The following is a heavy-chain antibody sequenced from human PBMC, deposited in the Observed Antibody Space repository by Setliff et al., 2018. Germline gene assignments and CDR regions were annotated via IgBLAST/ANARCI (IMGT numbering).Heavy chain of an antibody. CDR1: GFTFSSSA. J-gene: IGHJ4*02. CDR2: ISSTITST. V-gene: IGHV3-23*01. D-gene: IGHD3-10*01. Sequence: GGSLRLSCAASGFTFSSSAMAWVRQAPGKGLEWVSAISSTITSTYYADSVKGRFTISRDNSKNTLYLQMNSLRPDDTAVYYCAKDIYGSGSYAVGGYFDYWGQGTQVTVSS. CDR3: AKDIYGSGSYAVGGYFDY.